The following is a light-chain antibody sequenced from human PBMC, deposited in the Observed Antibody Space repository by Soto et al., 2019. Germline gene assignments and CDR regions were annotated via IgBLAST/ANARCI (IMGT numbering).Light chain of an antibody. V-gene: IGKV1-39*01. CDR1: QSISIY. CDR3: QQTYTTPEIT. J-gene: IGKJ5*01. CDR2: GAS. Sequence: DIQVTQAPSALSASVGARVTITCRASQSISIYLNWYQLKPGKAPNLLMYGASYLKSGVPTRFSGSGSGTDFTLTISSLQPEDFAIYYCQQTYTTPEITFGQGTRLEIK.